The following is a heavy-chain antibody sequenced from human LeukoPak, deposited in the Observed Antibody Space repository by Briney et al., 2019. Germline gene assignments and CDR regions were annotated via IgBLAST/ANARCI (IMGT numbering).Heavy chain of an antibody. Sequence: GGSQRLSCAASGFTFSSYSMNWVRQAPGKGLEWVSHISSSSSTRYYADSVKGRFTLSRDNAKNSLYLQMNSLRAEDTAVYYCARAGFTFSDYFGSFFDYWGQGTPVTVSS. D-gene: IGHD3-10*01. J-gene: IGHJ4*02. CDR3: ARAGFTFSDYFGSFFDY. CDR2: ISSSSSTR. CDR1: GFTFSSYS. V-gene: IGHV3-48*01.